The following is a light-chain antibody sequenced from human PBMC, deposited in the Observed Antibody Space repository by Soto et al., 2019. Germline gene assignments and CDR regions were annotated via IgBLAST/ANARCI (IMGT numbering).Light chain of an antibody. CDR1: SSNIGAGYD. CDR2: DNT. V-gene: IGLV1-40*01. Sequence: QSVLTQPPSVSGAPGQRVTISCTGSSSNIGAGYDVHWYQQLPGTAPKLLIYDNTNRPSGVPDRFSGSKSGTSASLAITGLQAEDEADYYCQSYDSSLSGSVVGGGTKLTVL. J-gene: IGLJ2*01. CDR3: QSYDSSLSGSV.